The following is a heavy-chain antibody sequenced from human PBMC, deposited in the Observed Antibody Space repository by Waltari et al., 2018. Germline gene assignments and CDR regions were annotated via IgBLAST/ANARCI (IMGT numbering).Heavy chain of an antibody. Sequence: QVHLQESGPGLVKPSETLSLTCAVSGGSISGYYWSWIRQPPGKGLEWIGYVYYTGTTHYNPSLKSRVTMSVDTCANQFSLKLASVTAADTAVYYCARERGYDGFDFWGQGTLATVSS. J-gene: IGHJ4*02. V-gene: IGHV4-59*01. CDR1: GGSISGYY. D-gene: IGHD3-16*01. CDR3: ARERGYDGFDF. CDR2: VYYTGTT.